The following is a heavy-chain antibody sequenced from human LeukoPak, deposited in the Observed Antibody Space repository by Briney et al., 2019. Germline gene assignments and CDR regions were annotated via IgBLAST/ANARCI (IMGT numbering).Heavy chain of an antibody. V-gene: IGHV3-23*01. D-gene: IGHD7-27*01. CDR2: ISGSGGST. CDR1: GFTFSSYA. Sequence: GGSLRLSCAASGFTFSSYAMSWVRQAPGKGLEWVSAISGSGGSTYYADTVKGRFTISRDNSKNTLYLQMNSLRAEDTAVYYCAKVLGISFAPWDYWGQGTLVTDSS. J-gene: IGHJ4*02. CDR3: AKVLGISFAPWDY.